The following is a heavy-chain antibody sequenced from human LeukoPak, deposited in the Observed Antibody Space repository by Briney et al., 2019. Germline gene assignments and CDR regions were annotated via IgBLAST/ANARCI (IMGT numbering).Heavy chain of an antibody. D-gene: IGHD3-9*01. CDR2: LDVSGIST. CDR3: AKDSPILTS. J-gene: IGHJ4*02. V-gene: IGHV3-23*01. CDR1: GITFSTYG. Sequence: PGGSLRLSCVASGITFSTYGMSWVRQAPGKGLEGVSALDVSGISTYYADSVKGRFTISRDNSKNTLYLQMNSLRAEDTAVYYCAKDSPILTSWGQGTLVSVSS.